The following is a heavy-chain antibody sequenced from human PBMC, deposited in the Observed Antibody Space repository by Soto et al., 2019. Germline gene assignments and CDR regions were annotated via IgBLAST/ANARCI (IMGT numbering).Heavy chain of an antibody. Sequence: PSETLSLTCTVSGDSISTDDHYWSWIRQHPGRGLEWIGYIYHGGTTYYNPSLESRVTISIDTSENHFSLRLNSVTVADTAVYYCALASLYNRGHCWFDSWGQGTLVTVSS. J-gene: IGHJ5*01. D-gene: IGHD1-1*01. CDR3: ALASLYNRGHCWFDS. CDR2: IYHGGTT. V-gene: IGHV4-31*03. CDR1: GDSISTDDHY.